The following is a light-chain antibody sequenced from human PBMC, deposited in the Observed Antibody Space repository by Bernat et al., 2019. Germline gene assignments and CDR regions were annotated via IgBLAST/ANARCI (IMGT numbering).Light chain of an antibody. J-gene: IGKJ1*01. V-gene: IGKV1-12*01. Sequence: DIQMTQSPSSVSASVGDRVTISCRASQGISSWLAWYQQRPGKAPTLLIYAASTLQTGVPSRFSGSGSGTDFTLTISTLQPEDSATYYCQQADSFPGTFGQGTKVEIK. CDR3: QQADSFPGT. CDR2: AAS. CDR1: QGISSW.